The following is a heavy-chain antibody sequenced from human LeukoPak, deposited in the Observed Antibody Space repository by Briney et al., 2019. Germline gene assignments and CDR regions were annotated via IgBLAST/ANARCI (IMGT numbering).Heavy chain of an antibody. D-gene: IGHD3-3*01. J-gene: IGHJ3*02. CDR2: ISSSSTI. V-gene: IGHV3-48*04. Sequence: GGSLRLSCAASGFTFNSYTMNWVRQAPGKGLEWISYISSSSTIYYADSVRGRFTISRDNAKNSLYLQMNSLRAEDTAVYYCAKDSFWSGPNDAFDIWGQGTMVTVSS. CDR1: GFTFNSYT. CDR3: AKDSFWSGPNDAFDI.